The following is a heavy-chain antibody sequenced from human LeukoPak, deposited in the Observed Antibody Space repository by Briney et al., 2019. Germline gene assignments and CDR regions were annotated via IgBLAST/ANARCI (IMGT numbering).Heavy chain of an antibody. J-gene: IGHJ6*02. CDR2: INPNSGGA. D-gene: IGHD6-25*01. CDR1: GYTFTGYY. CDR3: ARRAVYYYYSMDV. V-gene: IGHV1-2*02. Sequence: ASVKVSCKASGYTFTGYYIHWVRQGPGQGLEWMGWINPNSGGANYAQKFQGRVTMARDTSISTAYMELTRLNSDDTAVYYCARRAVYYYYSMDVWGQGSTVTVSS.